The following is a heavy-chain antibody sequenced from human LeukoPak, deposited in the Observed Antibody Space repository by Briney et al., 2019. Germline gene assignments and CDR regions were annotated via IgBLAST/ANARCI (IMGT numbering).Heavy chain of an antibody. J-gene: IGHJ3*02. V-gene: IGHV4-39*07. D-gene: IGHD2-15*01. Sequence: SETLSLTCTVSGGSISSSSYYWGWLRQPPGKGLEWIGSIYYSGSTYYNPSLKSRVTISVDTSKNQFSLKLSSVTAADTAVYYCAREVVVVPRRAFDIWGQGTMVTVSS. CDR1: GGSISSSSYY. CDR3: AREVVVVPRRAFDI. CDR2: IYYSGST.